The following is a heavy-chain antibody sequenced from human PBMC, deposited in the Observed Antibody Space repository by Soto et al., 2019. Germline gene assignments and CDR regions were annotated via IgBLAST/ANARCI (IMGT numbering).Heavy chain of an antibody. V-gene: IGHV4-59*01. D-gene: IGHD5-18*01. J-gene: IGHJ6*02. Sequence: SETLSLTCTVSGGSISSYYWSWIRQPPGKGLEWIGYIYYSGSTNYNPSLKSRVTISVDTSKNQFSLKLSSVTAADTAVYYCARVKIQLWPHYYYYGMDVWGQGTTVTVSS. CDR1: GGSISSYY. CDR2: IYYSGST. CDR3: ARVKIQLWPHYYYYGMDV.